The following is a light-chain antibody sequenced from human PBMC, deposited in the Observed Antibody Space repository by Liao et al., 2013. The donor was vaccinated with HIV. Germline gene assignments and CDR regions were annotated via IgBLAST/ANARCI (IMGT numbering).Light chain of an antibody. Sequence: SYELTQPPSVSVSPGHTASITCSGDRLGDKYAYWFQQKAGQPPALVIYQDNNRPSGIPERFSGSNSGNTATLTISGAQAMDEADYYCQVWDSSSDHYVFGTGTKVTVL. CDR3: QVWDSSSDHYV. CDR1: RLGDKY. CDR2: QDN. J-gene: IGLJ1*01. V-gene: IGLV3-1*01.